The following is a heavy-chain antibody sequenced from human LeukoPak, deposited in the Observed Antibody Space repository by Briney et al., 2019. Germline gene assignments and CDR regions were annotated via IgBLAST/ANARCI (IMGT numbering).Heavy chain of an antibody. Sequence: GASVKVSCKASGGTFCSYAISWVRQAPGQGLEWMGGIIPIFGTANYAQKFQGRVTITADESTSTAYMELSSLRSEDTAVYYCARYDGDGYNHYYYGMDVWGQGTTVTVSS. CDR3: ARYDGDGYNHYYYGMDV. J-gene: IGHJ6*02. D-gene: IGHD5-24*01. CDR2: IIPIFGTA. CDR1: GGTFCSYA. V-gene: IGHV1-69*13.